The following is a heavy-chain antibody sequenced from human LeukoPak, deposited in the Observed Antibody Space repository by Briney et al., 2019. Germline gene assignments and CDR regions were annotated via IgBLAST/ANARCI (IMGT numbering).Heavy chain of an antibody. V-gene: IGHV3-21*01. CDR2: ISSSSSYI. CDR1: GFTFNSYR. CDR3: ARVNEAVAGTDY. J-gene: IGHJ4*02. Sequence: GGSLRLSCAASGFTFNSYRMNWVRQALGKGLEWVSSISSSSSYIYYADSVKDRFTISRDNAKNSLYLQMNSLRAEDTAVYYCARVNEAVAGTDYWGQGTLVTVSS. D-gene: IGHD6-19*01.